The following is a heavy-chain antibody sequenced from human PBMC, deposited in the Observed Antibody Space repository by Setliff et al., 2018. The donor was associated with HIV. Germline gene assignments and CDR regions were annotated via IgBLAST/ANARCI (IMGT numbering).Heavy chain of an antibody. D-gene: IGHD2-21*02. CDR1: GITVSGIY. V-gene: IGHV3-66*01. Sequence: GGSLRLSCEASGITVSGIYMTWVRQAPGKGLEWVSVINGGTTTYYADSVKGRFTISRDNSKNTLYLQMNNLRAGDTSVYYCTRDIGGVDSYWGLGTLVTVSS. CDR3: TRDIGGVDSY. CDR2: INGGTTT. J-gene: IGHJ4*02.